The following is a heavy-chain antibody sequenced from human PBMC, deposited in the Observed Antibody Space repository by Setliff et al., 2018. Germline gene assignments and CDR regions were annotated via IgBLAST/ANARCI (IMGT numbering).Heavy chain of an antibody. J-gene: IGHJ4*02. CDR3: AKELIEVLMTGLEF. V-gene: IGHV3-23*01. CDR1: GFTFNTYA. CDR2: ISDTALGI. Sequence: PGGSLRLSCAASGFTFNTYAMSWVRQPPGKGLEWVSSISDTALGIYYADSVRGRFTISRDNSKNTVYLQMNSLRPEDTAVYFCAKELIEVLMTGLEFWGQGTMVTVSS. D-gene: IGHD3-22*01.